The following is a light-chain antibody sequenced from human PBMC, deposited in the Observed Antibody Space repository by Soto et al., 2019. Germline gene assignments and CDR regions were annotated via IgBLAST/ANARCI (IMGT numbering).Light chain of an antibody. CDR1: QSVISNF. J-gene: IGKJ1*01. CDR3: QQNGALPPT. V-gene: IGKV3-20*01. Sequence: EVVLTQSPGTLSLSPGESATLSCRASQSVISNFLAWYQQKPAQAPRLLIYDTSYRATGIPDRFSGSGSGTDFTLTISRLEPEDFAVYYCQQNGALPPTFGQGTKVEIK. CDR2: DTS.